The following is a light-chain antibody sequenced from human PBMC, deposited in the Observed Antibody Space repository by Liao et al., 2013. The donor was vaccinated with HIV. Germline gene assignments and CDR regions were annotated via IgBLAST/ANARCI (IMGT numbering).Light chain of an antibody. J-gene: IGLJ1*01. CDR3: QVWDSTSEQAV. Sequence: SYELTQPPSVSVTPGKTARITCGGNNIGNKSAHWYQQKPGQAPVLVIYYDSDRPSGIPERFSGSNSGNTATLTISRVEAGDEADYYCQVWDSTSEQAVFGTGTKVTVL. V-gene: IGLV3-21*01. CDR1: NIGNKS. CDR2: YDS.